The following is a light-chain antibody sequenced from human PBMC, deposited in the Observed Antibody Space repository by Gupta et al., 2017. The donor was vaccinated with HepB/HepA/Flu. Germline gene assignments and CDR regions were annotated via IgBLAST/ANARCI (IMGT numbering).Light chain of an antibody. V-gene: IGLV1-40*01. Sequence: QSVLTPPPSVSGAPGQRVTISCTGSGSNLGSGYNVNWYQHLPGAAPKLLIYKNNNRPSGVPDRFSGSKSGISASLAISGLQAEDEADYYCQSYDSSQVIFGGGTKLTVL. CDR2: KNN. J-gene: IGLJ2*01. CDR3: QSYDSSQVI. CDR1: GSNLGSGYN.